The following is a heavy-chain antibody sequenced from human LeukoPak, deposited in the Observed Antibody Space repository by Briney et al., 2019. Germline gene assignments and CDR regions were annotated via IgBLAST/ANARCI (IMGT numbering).Heavy chain of an antibody. Sequence: ASVKVSCKASGYTFTGYYMHWVRQAPGQGLEWMGWINPNSGGTNYAQKFQGRVTVTRDTSISTAYMELSRLRSDDTAVYYCARERGVFSSWTKRPLGYWGQGTLVTVSS. J-gene: IGHJ4*02. CDR2: INPNSGGT. D-gene: IGHD6-6*01. V-gene: IGHV1-2*02. CDR1: GYTFTGYY. CDR3: ARERGVFSSWTKRPLGY.